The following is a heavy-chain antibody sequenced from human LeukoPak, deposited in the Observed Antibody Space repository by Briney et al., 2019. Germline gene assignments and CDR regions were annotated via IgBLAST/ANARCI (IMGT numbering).Heavy chain of an antibody. CDR1: GFTFSSYA. Sequence: PGGSLRLSCAASGFTFSSYAMHWVRQAPGKGLEWVAVISYDGSNKYYADSVKGRFTISRDNSKNTLYLQMNSLRAEDTAVYYCAREVVVTAIDAFDIWGQGTMVTVSS. CDR2: ISYDGSNK. V-gene: IGHV3-30*04. CDR3: AREVVVTAIDAFDI. D-gene: IGHD2-21*02. J-gene: IGHJ3*02.